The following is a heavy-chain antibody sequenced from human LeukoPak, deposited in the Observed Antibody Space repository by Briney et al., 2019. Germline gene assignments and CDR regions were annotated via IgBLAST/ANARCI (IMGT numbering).Heavy chain of an antibody. CDR1: GFTFSNYW. Sequence: GGSLRLSCAASGFTFSNYWMSWVRQTPGEGLEWVANIKQDGSEKHYVDSVKGRFTISRDNAKNSLYLQMSNLRAEGTAVYYCASNWNSVRGYGMDVWGQGTTVTVSS. J-gene: IGHJ6*02. V-gene: IGHV3-7*01. D-gene: IGHD1-7*01. CDR3: ASNWNSVRGYGMDV. CDR2: IKQDGSEK.